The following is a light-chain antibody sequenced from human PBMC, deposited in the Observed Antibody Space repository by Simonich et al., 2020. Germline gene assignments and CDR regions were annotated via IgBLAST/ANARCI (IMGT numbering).Light chain of an antibody. CDR1: SSNIGSNT. V-gene: IGLV1-44*01. Sequence: QSVLTQPPSASGTPGQRVTISCSGSSSNIGSNTVNWYQQLPGTAPKLLIYRSNQRPSGVPDRVSGAKSGTSASLAIRGLQSEDEADYYCAAWDDSLNGWVFGGGTKLTVL. CDR3: AAWDDSLNGWV. J-gene: IGLJ3*02. CDR2: RSN.